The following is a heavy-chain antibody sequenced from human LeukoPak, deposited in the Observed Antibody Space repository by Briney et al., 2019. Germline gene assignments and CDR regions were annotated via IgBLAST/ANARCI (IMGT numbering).Heavy chain of an antibody. CDR3: ARAVGQLVWAQNAFDI. Sequence: SQTLSLTCAISGDSVSSNSAAWNWIRQSPSRGLEWLGRTYYRSKWYNDYAVSVKSRITINPDTSKNQFSLQLNSVTPEDTAVYYCARAVGQLVWAQNAFDIWGQGTMVTVSS. CDR2: TYYRSKWYN. V-gene: IGHV6-1*01. CDR1: GDSVSSNSAA. D-gene: IGHD6-13*01. J-gene: IGHJ3*02.